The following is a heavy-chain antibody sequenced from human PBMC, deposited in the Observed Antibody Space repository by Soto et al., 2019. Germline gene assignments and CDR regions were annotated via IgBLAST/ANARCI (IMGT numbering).Heavy chain of an antibody. J-gene: IGHJ4*02. D-gene: IGHD1-7*01. CDR2: IYRTGST. CDR1: GGSFTSNNW. V-gene: IGHV4-4*02. Sequence: SETLSLTCAVSGGSFTSNNWWTWVRQPPGQGLEWIGEIYRTGSTNYNPSLKSRVTISLDKSENQFSLKMTSLTAADTAVYYCASRDPGTSVDYWGQGTLVTVSS. CDR3: ASRDPGTSVDY.